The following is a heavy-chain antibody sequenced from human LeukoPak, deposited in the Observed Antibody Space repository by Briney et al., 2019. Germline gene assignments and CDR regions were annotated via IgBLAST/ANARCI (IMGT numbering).Heavy chain of an antibody. Sequence: ASVKVSCKASGGTFISYAISWVRQAPGQGLEWMGWISTYNGNTNYAPKLQGRVTMTTDTSTSTAYMELSSLRSEDTAVYYCATRGYDSSGFDYWGQGTLVTVSS. V-gene: IGHV1-18*01. D-gene: IGHD3-22*01. CDR1: GGTFISYA. CDR3: ATRGYDSSGFDY. CDR2: ISTYNGNT. J-gene: IGHJ4*02.